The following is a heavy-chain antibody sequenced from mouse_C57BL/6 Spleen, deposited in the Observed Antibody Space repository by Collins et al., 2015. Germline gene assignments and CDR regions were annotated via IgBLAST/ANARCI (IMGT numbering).Heavy chain of an antibody. D-gene: IGHD1-1*01. Sequence: EVKLLQSGGDLVQPGGSLKLSCAASGIDFSRYWMSWVRRAPGKGLEWIGEINPDSSTINYAPSLKDKFIISRDNAKNTLYLQMSKVRSEDTALYYCARHDYGSPWFAYWGQGTLVTVSA. CDR2: INPDSSTI. J-gene: IGHJ3*01. CDR1: GIDFSRYW. CDR3: ARHDYGSPWFAY. V-gene: IGHV4-1*01.